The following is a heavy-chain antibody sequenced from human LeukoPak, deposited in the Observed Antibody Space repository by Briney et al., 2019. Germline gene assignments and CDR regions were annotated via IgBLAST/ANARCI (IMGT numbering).Heavy chain of an antibody. Sequence: SQTLSLTCTVSGGSISSGSYYWSWIRQPAGKGLEWIGSIYHSGSTYYNPSLKSRVTISVDTSKNQFSLKLSSVTAADTAVYYCARLQAARYGESSFFDYWGQGTLVTVSS. J-gene: IGHJ4*02. CDR2: IYHSGST. D-gene: IGHD6-6*01. V-gene: IGHV4-61*02. CDR3: ARLQAARYGESSFFDY. CDR1: GGSISSGSYY.